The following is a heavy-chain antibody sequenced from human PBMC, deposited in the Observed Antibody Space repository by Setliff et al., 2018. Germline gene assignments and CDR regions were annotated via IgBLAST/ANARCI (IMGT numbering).Heavy chain of an antibody. J-gene: IGHJ4*02. CDR2: ISGNGGST. V-gene: IGHV3-23*01. D-gene: IGHD6-13*01. Sequence: GGSLRLSCAASGFTFTNYAMTWVRQAPGKGLQWVSAISGNGGSTYYADSVKGRFTISRDNSKSTLYLQMNSLRAEDTAVYYCAKDYSGAHSTNWYAPYYWGQGTLVTVSS. CDR3: AKDYSGAHSTNWYAPYY. CDR1: GFTFTNYA.